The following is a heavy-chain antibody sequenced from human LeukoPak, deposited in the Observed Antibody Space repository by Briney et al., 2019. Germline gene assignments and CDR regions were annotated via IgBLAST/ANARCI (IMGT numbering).Heavy chain of an antibody. CDR1: GFTFSSYW. J-gene: IGHJ6*04. Sequence: GRSLRLSCAASGFTFSSYWMSWVRQAPGKGLEWVANIQRGGNEKYYVNSVKGRFTISRDNAKNSLYLQMNSLRAEDTAVYYCAELGITMIGGVWGKGTTVTISS. CDR2: IQRGGNEK. CDR3: AELGITMIGGV. V-gene: IGHV3-7*01. D-gene: IGHD3-10*02.